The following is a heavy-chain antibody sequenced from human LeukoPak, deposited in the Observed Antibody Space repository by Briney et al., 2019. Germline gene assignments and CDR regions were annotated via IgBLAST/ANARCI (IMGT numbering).Heavy chain of an antibody. CDR2: IKQDGSEK. CDR3: ARDGFVGAADY. CDR1: EFIFSGYW. J-gene: IGHJ4*02. D-gene: IGHD6-13*01. Sequence: GGSLRLSCAASEFIFSGYWMNWVRQAPGKGLEWVASIKQDGSEKQYVDSVRGRFTISRDNAKNSLYLQMNSLRVEDTAVYYCARDGFVGAADYWGQGTLVTVSS. V-gene: IGHV3-7*01.